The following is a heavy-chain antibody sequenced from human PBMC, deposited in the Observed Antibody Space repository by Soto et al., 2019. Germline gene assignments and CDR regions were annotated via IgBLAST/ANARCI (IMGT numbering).Heavy chain of an antibody. CDR3: VSWMSAHFNY. D-gene: IGHD2-2*03. CDR1: EFTFGGLG. J-gene: IGHJ4*02. V-gene: IGHV3-23*01. Sequence: PGGSLRLSCAAPEFTFGGLGLSWVRQSPGRGLEWVSTISRDEDNTHYADSVNGRFTISKDRSTNTLHLHMASLRAEDTAMYYCVSWMSAHFNYWGQGTLVTAPQ. CDR2: ISRDEDNT.